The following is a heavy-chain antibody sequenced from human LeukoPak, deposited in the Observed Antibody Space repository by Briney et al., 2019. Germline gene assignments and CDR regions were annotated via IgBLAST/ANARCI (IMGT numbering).Heavy chain of an antibody. CDR3: ARTAAARPYYYYMDV. CDR1: GGSISSSSYY. D-gene: IGHD6-25*01. Sequence: PSQTLSLTCTVSGGSISSSSYYWGWIRQPPGKGLEWIGSIYYSGSTYYNPSLKSRVTISVDTSKNQFSLKLSSVTAADTAVYYCARTAAARPYYYYMDVWGKGTTVTVSS. J-gene: IGHJ6*03. CDR2: IYYSGST. V-gene: IGHV4-39*01.